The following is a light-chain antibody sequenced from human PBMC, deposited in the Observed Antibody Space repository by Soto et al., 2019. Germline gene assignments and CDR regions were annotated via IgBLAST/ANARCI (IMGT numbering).Light chain of an antibody. Sequence: EIVMTQSPATLSVSPGERATLSCRASQSVSSNLAWYQQKPGQAPRLLIYGASTRATGIPARFSGSESGTEFTLTISGLQSEDFAVYYCQQYNNWPITFGQGTRLEIK. CDR3: QQYNNWPIT. V-gene: IGKV3-15*01. CDR1: QSVSSN. J-gene: IGKJ5*01. CDR2: GAS.